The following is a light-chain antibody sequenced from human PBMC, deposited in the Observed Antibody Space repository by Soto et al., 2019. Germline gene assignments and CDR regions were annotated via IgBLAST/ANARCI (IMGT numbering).Light chain of an antibody. CDR1: SSDVGGYNH. CDR2: EVT. V-gene: IGLV2-14*01. Sequence: QSVLTQPASVSGSPGQSITLSCTGSSSDVGGYNHVSWYQHHPGKAPKLLIYEVTNRPSGVSNRFSGSKSGNTASLTISGLQSEDEADYYCSSCTSGFSSVFGTGTKVTVL. J-gene: IGLJ1*01. CDR3: SSCTSGFSSV.